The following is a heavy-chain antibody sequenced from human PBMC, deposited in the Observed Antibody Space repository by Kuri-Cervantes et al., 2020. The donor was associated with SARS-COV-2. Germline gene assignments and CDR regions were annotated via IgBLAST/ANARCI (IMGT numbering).Heavy chain of an antibody. CDR2: ISGSGGST. CDR1: GFTFSSYA. Sequence: GGSLRLSCAASGFTFSSYAMSWVRQAPGKGLEWVSAISGSGGSTYYADSVKGRFTISRDNSKNTLYLQMNSLRAEDTAVYYCAKGDYCSSTSCYSDYYYYGMDVWGQGTTVTVSS. V-gene: IGHV3-23*01. CDR3: AKGDYCSSTSCYSDYYYYGMDV. D-gene: IGHD2-2*01. J-gene: IGHJ6*02.